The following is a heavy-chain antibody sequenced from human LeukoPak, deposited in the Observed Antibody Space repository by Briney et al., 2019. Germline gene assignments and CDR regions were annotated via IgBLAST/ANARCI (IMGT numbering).Heavy chain of an antibody. CDR2: IRSKAYGGTT. V-gene: IGHV3-49*05. Sequence: KPGGSLRLSCTGSGFTFGDHTMIWFRQAPGKGLEWVGFIRSKAYGGTTEDAASVKGRFTISRDDSKSIAYLQMNSLKTEDTAVYYCARVGDCGDYEFWGQGTLVTVSS. J-gene: IGHJ4*02. CDR3: ARVGDCGDYEF. CDR1: GFTFGDHT. D-gene: IGHD4-17*01.